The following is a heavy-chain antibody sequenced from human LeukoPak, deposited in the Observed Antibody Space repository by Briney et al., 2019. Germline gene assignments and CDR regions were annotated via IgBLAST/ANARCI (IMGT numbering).Heavy chain of an antibody. V-gene: IGHV1-46*01. D-gene: IGHD3-22*01. CDR3: ARDYSSGYFDY. J-gene: IGHJ4*02. CDR1: GYTFTSYY. Sequence: ASVKVSCKASGYTFTSYYMHWVRRAPGQGLEWMGIINPSGGSTSYAQKFQGRVTISVDTSKNQFSLKLSSVTAADTAVYYCARDYSSGYFDYWGQGTLVTVSS. CDR2: INPSGGST.